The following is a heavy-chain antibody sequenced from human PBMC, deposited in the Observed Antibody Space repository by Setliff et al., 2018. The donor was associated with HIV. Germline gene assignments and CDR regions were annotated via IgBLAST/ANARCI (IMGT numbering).Heavy chain of an antibody. CDR2: MHNSGST. CDR3: ARQDSYSYGYNYFDY. V-gene: IGHV4-39*01. J-gene: IGHJ4*02. D-gene: IGHD5-18*01. CDR1: GDSISSSAYY. Sequence: PSETLSLTCTVSGDSISSSAYYWGWIRQPPGKGLEWIGSMHNSGSTYYNPSVKSRVTISVDTSKNQISLKLSSVTAADTAVYYCARQDSYSYGYNYFDYWGQGTLVTVSS.